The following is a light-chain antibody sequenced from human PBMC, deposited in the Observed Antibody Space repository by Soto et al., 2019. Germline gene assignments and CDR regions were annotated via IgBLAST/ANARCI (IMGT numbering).Light chain of an antibody. CDR3: LQDYNSWT. CDR2: AAS. V-gene: IGKV1-6*01. CDR1: QGIRND. J-gene: IGKJ1*01. Sequence: AIQMTQSPSSLSASVGDRVTITCRASQGIRNDLGWYQQKPGKAPKLLIYAASSLQSGVPSRFSGCGSGTDFTLTISSPQPEDFATYYCLQDYNSWTFGQGTKVEIK.